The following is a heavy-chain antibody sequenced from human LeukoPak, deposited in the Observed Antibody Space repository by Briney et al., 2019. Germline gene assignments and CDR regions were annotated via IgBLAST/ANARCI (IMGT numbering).Heavy chain of an antibody. CDR3: ARAHGYCSGGSCYQHDAFDI. D-gene: IGHD2-15*01. Sequence: ASVKVSCKASGYTFTSYDINWVRQATGQGLEWMGWMNPNSGNTGYAQKFQGRVTMTRDTSTSTVYMELSSLRSEDTAVYYCARAHGYCSGGSCYQHDAFDIWGQGTMVTVSS. CDR1: GYTFTSYD. CDR2: MNPNSGNT. J-gene: IGHJ3*02. V-gene: IGHV1-8*01.